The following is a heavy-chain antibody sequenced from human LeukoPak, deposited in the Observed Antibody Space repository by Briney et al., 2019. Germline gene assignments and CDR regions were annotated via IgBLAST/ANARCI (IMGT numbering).Heavy chain of an antibody. CDR1: GGSISSSNW. Sequence: PSETLSLTCAVSGGSISSSNWWSWVRQPPGKGLEWIGEIYHSGSTNYNPSLKSRVTISVDKSKNQFSLKLSSVTAADTAVYYCARDLYSGYDSSDYWGQGTLVTVSS. V-gene: IGHV4-4*02. J-gene: IGHJ4*02. D-gene: IGHD5-12*01. CDR3: ARDLYSGYDSSDY. CDR2: IYHSGST.